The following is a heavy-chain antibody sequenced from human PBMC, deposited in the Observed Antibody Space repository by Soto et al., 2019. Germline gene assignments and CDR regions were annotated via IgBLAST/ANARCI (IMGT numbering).Heavy chain of an antibody. Sequence: PSETLSLTCTVSGGSISIGDYYWSWIRQPPGKGLEWIGYIYYSGSTYYNPSLKSRVTISVDTSKNQFSLKLSSVTAADTAVYYCARGFSGYDYEGCYFDYWGQGTLVTVSS. J-gene: IGHJ4*02. CDR3: ARGFSGYDYEGCYFDY. CDR2: IYYSGST. V-gene: IGHV4-30-4*01. CDR1: GGSISIGDYY. D-gene: IGHD5-12*01.